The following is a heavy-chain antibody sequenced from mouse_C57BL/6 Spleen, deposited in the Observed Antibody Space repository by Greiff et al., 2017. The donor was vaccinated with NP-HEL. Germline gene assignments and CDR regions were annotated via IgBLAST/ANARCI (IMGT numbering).Heavy chain of an antibody. V-gene: IGHV5-6*01. CDR1: GFTFSSYG. Sequence: EVQLVESGGDLVKPGGSLKLSCAASGFTFSSYGMSWVRQTPDKRLEWVATISSGGSYTYYPDSVKGRFTISRDNAKNTLYLQMSSLKSEDTAMYYCARGSGTGGYYYAMDYWGQGTSVTVSS. CDR2: ISSGGSYT. J-gene: IGHJ4*01. CDR3: ARGSGTGGYYYAMDY. D-gene: IGHD4-1*01.